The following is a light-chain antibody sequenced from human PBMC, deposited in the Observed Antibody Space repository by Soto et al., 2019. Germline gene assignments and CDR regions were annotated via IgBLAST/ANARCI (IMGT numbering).Light chain of an antibody. Sequence: DFQMTQSPSSLSASVGDRVTITCRASQGITTYLNWYQQKPGKAPKLLIYAASNLHSGVPSRFSGSGSGTDFTLTISSLQPEDFATYYCQQSYLTLPYVFGRGTRLEIK. CDR3: QQSYLTLPYV. V-gene: IGKV1-39*01. J-gene: IGKJ2*01. CDR1: QGITTY. CDR2: AAS.